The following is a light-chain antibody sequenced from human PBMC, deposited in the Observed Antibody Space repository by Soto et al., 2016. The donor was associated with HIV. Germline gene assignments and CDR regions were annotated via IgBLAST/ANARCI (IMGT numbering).Light chain of an antibody. CDR1: QSFSSW. CDR3: QQYKNYPYT. CDR2: KAS. V-gene: IGKV1-5*03. J-gene: IGKJ2*01. Sequence: DIQMTQSPSTLSASVGDRVTITCRASQSFSSWLAWYQQTPGKAPKLLIYKASSLESGVPSRFSGSGSGTEFTLTISSLQPDDFATYYCQQYKNYPYTFGQGTKLE.